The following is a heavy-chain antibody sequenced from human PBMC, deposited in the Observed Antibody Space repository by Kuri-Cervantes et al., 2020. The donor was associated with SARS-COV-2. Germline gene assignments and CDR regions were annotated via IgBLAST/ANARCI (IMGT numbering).Heavy chain of an antibody. Sequence: SETLSLTCTVSGGSISRGDFYWSWIRQSPGKGLEWLGYFYDSETTYFNPSLEGRASISADTSKNHVSLRLTSATAADTAVYYCGRVSWLPLWRRYSDSWGQGTLVTVSS. CDR3: GRVSWLPLWRRYSDS. CDR2: FYDSETT. J-gene: IGHJ4*02. V-gene: IGHV4-30-4*08. CDR1: GGSISRGDFY. D-gene: IGHD5-24*01.